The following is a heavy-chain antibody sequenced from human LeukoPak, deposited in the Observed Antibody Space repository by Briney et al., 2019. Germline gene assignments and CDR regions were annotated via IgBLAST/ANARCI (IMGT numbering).Heavy chain of an antibody. D-gene: IGHD6-19*01. V-gene: IGHV3-30*02. CDR3: AKEAIAVAGTDLTEYFQH. J-gene: IGHJ1*01. CDR1: GFTFSSYG. CDR2: IRYDGSNK. Sequence: PGGSLRLSCAASGFTFSSYGMHWVRQAPGKGLEWVAFIRYDGSNKYYADSVKGRFTISRDNSKNTLYLQMNSLRAEDTAVYYCAKEAIAVAGTDLTEYFQHWGQGTLVTVSS.